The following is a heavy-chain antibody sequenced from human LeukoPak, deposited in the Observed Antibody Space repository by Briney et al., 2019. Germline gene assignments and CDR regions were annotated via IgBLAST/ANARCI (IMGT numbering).Heavy chain of an antibody. CDR2: IIPIFGTA. CDR3: ARETLESPFDIVVVPAARGAFDI. Sequence: SVKVSCKASGGTFSSYAISWVRQAPGQGLEWMGGIIPIFGTANYAQKFQGRVTITADESTSTAYMELSSLRSEDTAVYYCARETLESPFDIVVVPAARGAFDIWGQGTMVTVSS. J-gene: IGHJ3*02. CDR1: GGTFSSYA. V-gene: IGHV1-69*01. D-gene: IGHD2-2*01.